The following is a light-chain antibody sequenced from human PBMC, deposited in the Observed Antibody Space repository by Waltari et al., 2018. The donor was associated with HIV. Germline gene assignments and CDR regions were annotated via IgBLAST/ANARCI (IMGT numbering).Light chain of an antibody. J-gene: IGKJ2*01. V-gene: IGKV1-12*01. CDR3: QQANSFPHT. CDR1: QFISTS. CDR2: DAS. Sequence: DIQMTQSPSSMSASVGDEVTITCRATQFISTSLAWYQQNPNRAPKLLIFDASRLQSGAPSRFSGRGSGTQFTLTINSLQPEDVATYYCQQANSFPHTFGQGT.